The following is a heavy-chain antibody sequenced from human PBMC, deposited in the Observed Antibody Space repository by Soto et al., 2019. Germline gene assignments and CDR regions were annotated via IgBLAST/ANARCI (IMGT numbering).Heavy chain of an antibody. V-gene: IGHV4-34*01. CDR1: GGSFSGYY. CDR2: INHSGST. CDR3: ARAAFWSGYYPTHQNWFDP. J-gene: IGHJ5*02. Sequence: QVQLQQWGAGLLKPSETLSLTCAVYGGSFSGYYWSWIRQPPGKGLEWIGEINHSGSTNYNPSLKSRVTISVDTSKNQFSLKLSSVTAADTAVYYCARAAFWSGYYPTHQNWFDPWGQGTLVTVSS. D-gene: IGHD3-3*01.